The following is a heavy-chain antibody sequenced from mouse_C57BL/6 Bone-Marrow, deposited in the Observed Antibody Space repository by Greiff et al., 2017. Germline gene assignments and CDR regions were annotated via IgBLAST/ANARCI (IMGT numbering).Heavy chain of an antibody. J-gene: IGHJ2*01. V-gene: IGHV1-66*01. CDR3: ARGRGGSSYY. D-gene: IGHD1-1*01. CDR1: GYSFTSYY. Sequence: QVQLKQSGPELVKPGASVKISCKASGYSFTSYYIHWVKQRPGQGLEWIGWIYPGSGNTKYNEKFKGKATLTADTSSSTAYMQLSSLTSEDSAVYYCARGRGGSSYYWGQGTTLTVSS. CDR2: IYPGSGNT.